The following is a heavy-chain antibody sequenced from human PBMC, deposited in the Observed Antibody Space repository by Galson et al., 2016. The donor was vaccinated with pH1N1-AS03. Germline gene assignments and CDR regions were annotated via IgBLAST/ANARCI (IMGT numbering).Heavy chain of an antibody. Sequence: ETLSLTCTVSGGSVSSYYWSWIRQPPGKGLEWIGYIFHSGRTNSNPSLKRRVTISIDTSTNQLSLELRSVTAADTSIYYCARHGTTGWSWEEGALDIWGQGSVVTVSS. CDR3: ARHGTTGWSWEEGALDI. CDR1: GGSVSSYY. D-gene: IGHD6-19*01. V-gene: IGHV4-59*08. CDR2: IFHSGRT. J-gene: IGHJ3*02.